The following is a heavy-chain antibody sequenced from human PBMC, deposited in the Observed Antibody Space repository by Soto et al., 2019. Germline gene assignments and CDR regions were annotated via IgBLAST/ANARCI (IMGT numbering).Heavy chain of an antibody. J-gene: IGHJ4*02. Sequence: SETLSLTCTVSGGSISSYYWSWVRQPPGKGLEWIGYIYYSGSTNYNPSLKSRLTISVDTSKNQFSLKLSSVTAADTAVYYCARSDHYYYDSSGYWDYWGQGTLVTVSS. CDR2: IYYSGST. CDR1: GGSISSYY. V-gene: IGHV4-59*08. D-gene: IGHD3-22*01. CDR3: ARSDHYYYDSSGYWDY.